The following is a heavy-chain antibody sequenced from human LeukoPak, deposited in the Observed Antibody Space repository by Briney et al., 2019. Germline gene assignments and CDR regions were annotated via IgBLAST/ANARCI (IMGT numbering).Heavy chain of an antibody. Sequence: KPSETLSLTCTVSGGSISSSSYYWGWIRQPPGKGLEWIGSIYYSGSTYYNPSLKSRVTISVDTSKNQFSLKLSSVTAADTAVYYCARDSGYDAPLNYWGQGTLVTVSS. CDR1: GGSISSSSYY. D-gene: IGHD5-12*01. J-gene: IGHJ4*02. V-gene: IGHV4-39*02. CDR3: ARDSGYDAPLNY. CDR2: IYYSGST.